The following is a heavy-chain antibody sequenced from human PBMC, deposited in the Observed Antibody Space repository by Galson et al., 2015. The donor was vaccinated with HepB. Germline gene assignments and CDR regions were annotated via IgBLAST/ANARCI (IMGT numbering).Heavy chain of an antibody. CDR2: ISSSSTYT. V-gene: IGHV3-11*06. J-gene: IGHJ4*02. D-gene: IGHD4-17*01. CDR1: GFTFSDYY. CDR3: ARVADADYGDHSHFDY. Sequence: SLRLSCAASGFTFSDYYMSWIRQAPGKGLEWVSYISSSSTYTNYADSVKGRFTISRDNAKKSLYLPINSMRAEDTAVYYCARVADADYGDHSHFDYWGQGTLVTVSS.